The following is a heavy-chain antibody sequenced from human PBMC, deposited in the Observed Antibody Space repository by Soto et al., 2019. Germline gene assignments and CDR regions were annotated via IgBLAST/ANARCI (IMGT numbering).Heavy chain of an antibody. CDR1: GFTFSSYG. CDR2: ISYDGSNK. CDR3: AKGVWFDP. J-gene: IGHJ5*02. Sequence: SGGSLRLSCAASGFTFSSYGMHWVRQAPGKGLEWVAVISYDGSNKYYADSVKGRFTISRDNSKNTLYLQMNSLRAEDTAVYYCAKGVWFDPWGQGTLVTVSS. V-gene: IGHV3-30*18.